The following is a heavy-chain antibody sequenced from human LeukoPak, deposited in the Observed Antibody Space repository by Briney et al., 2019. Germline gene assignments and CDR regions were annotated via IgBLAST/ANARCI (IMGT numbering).Heavy chain of an antibody. CDR1: GGSISSYY. CDR2: IYTSGST. J-gene: IGHJ5*02. Sequence: PSETPSLTCTVSGGSISSYYWSWIRQPAGKGLEWIGRIYTSGSTNYNPSLKSRVTMSVDTSKNQFSLKLSSVTAADTAVYYCARGRGYYGSGSHLYWFDPWGQGTLVTVSS. D-gene: IGHD3-10*01. V-gene: IGHV4-4*07. CDR3: ARGRGYYGSGSHLYWFDP.